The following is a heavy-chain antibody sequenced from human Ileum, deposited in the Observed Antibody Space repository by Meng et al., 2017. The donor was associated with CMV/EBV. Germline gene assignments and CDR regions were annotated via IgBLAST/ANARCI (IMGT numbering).Heavy chain of an antibody. CDR1: GGSVSSLGAA. CDR2: TYYRSKWYN. Sequence: SGGSVSSLGAAWTWVRPSASGRLEWLGRTYYRSKWYNDYAVSVKSRITNNPDTSTNQFSLRLNAVTPEDTAVYYCARISWNDVPHWGQGTLVTVSS. CDR3: ARISWNDVPH. J-gene: IGHJ4*02. D-gene: IGHD1-1*01. V-gene: IGHV6-1*01.